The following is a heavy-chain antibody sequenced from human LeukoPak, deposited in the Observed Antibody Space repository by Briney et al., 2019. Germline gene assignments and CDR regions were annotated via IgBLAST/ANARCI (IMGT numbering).Heavy chain of an antibody. Sequence: SETLSLACTVSGGSVSSGTYYWSWIRQPPGKGLEWIGYIYYSGSTDYNPSLKSRVTISVDTSKNQCSLKLSSVTTADTAVYYCTRSTNLEAFDIWGQGTMVTVSS. CDR2: IYYSGST. J-gene: IGHJ3*02. D-gene: IGHD2-8*01. CDR3: TRSTNLEAFDI. CDR1: GGSVSSGTYY. V-gene: IGHV4-61*01.